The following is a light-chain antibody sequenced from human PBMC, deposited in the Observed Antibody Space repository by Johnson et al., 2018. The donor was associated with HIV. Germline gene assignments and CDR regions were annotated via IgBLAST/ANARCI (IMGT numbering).Light chain of an antibody. CDR1: SSNIGNNY. CDR2: DNN. CDR3: GTWDSSLRGVF. Sequence: QSVLTQSPSVSAAPGQKVTISCSGSSSNIGNNYVSWYQQVPGTAPKLLIFDNNKRPSGIPDRFSGSKSGTSATLGITGLQTGDEADYYCGTWDSSLRGVFLGTGTKVSVL. V-gene: IGLV1-51*01. J-gene: IGLJ1*01.